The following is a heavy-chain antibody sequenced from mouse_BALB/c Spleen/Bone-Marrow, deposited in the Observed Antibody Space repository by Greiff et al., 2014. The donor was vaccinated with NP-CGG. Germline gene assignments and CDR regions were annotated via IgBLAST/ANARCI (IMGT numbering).Heavy chain of an antibody. J-gene: IGHJ4*01. CDR1: GFSLTIYG. CDR3: AINLCGNFYPDTMDY. D-gene: IGHD2-1*01. V-gene: IGHV2-4*02. CDR2: MWSGGST. Sequence: VQLQESGPGLVPPSQTLSITCTVSGFSLTIYGLHWVRQPPGKGLEWLGVMWSGGSTLYNSAFKSRLNISKDNSNRQVFLDMNSLQTNDTDIYYSAINLCGNFYPDTMDYWGQGTPVTVSS.